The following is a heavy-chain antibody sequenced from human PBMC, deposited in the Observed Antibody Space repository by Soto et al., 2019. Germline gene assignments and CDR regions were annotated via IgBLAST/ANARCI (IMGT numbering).Heavy chain of an antibody. CDR3: ARGRPRANWFDP. CDR1: GGSISSGGYY. J-gene: IGHJ5*02. CDR2: IYYSGST. V-gene: IGHV4-31*03. Sequence: SETLSLTCTVSGGSISSGGYYCSWIRQHPGKGLEWIGYIYYSGSTYYNPSLKSRVTISVDTSKNQFSLKLSSVTAADTAVYYCARGRPRANWFDPWGQGTLVTVSS.